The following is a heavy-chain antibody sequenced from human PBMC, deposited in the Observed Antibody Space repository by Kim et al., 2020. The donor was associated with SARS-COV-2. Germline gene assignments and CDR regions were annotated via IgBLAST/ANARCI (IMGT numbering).Heavy chain of an antibody. V-gene: IGHV3-33*05. CDR1: GFTFSSYG. J-gene: IGHJ6*02. D-gene: IGHD5-18*01. CDR2: ISYDGSNK. CDR3: ARDQEGGYSYGYAWGLSQVNYYDMDV. Sequence: GGSLRLSCAASGFTFSSYGMHWVRQAPGKGLEWVAVISYDGSNKYYADSVKGRFTISRDNSKNTLYLQMNSLRAEDTAVYYCARDQEGGYSYGYAWGLSQVNYYDMDVWGQGTTVTVSS.